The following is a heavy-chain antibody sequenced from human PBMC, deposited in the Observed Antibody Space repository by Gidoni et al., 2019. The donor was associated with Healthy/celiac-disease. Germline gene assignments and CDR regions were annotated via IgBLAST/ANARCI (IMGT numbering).Heavy chain of an antibody. CDR2: ISAYNGNT. J-gene: IGHJ2*01. Sequence: QVQLVQSGAEVKKPGASVKVSCKASGYTFTSYGISWVRQAPGQGLEWMGWISAYNGNTNYAQKLQGRVTMTTDTSTSTAYMELRSLRSDDTAVYYCARAYRGYFDWLLSYWYFDLWGRGTLVTVSS. V-gene: IGHV1-18*01. D-gene: IGHD3-9*01. CDR1: GYTFTSYG. CDR3: ARAYRGYFDWLLSYWYFDL.